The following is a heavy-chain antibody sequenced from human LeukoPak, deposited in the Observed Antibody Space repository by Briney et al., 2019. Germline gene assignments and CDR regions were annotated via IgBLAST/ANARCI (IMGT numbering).Heavy chain of an antibody. J-gene: IGHJ4*02. V-gene: IGHV3-7*01. Sequence: GGSLRLSCAASGFTFSSFWMSWVRQAPGKGLEWVANIKQDGSEKYYVDSVKGRFTISRDNAKNSLYLQMNSLRAEDTAEYFCAREWAPPGIGRYYFDHWGQGTLVTVSS. CDR3: AREWAPPGIGRYYFDH. D-gene: IGHD6-13*01. CDR2: IKQDGSEK. CDR1: GFTFSSFW.